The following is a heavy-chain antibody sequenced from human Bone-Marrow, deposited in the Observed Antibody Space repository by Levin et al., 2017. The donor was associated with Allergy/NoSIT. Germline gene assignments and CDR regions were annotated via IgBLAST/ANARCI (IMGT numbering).Heavy chain of an antibody. D-gene: IGHD3-22*01. J-gene: IGHJ2*01. CDR2: ISGSGTST. V-gene: IGHV3-23*01. CDR1: GFTFSSHP. CDR3: ARGQPYSSPSYLSPLYFDL. Sequence: GGSLRLSCEVSGFTFSSHPMNWVRQAPGKGLEWVSSISGSGTSTNYADSVKGRFTISRDNSKNTLYLQMNSLRAVDTAVFYCARGQPYSSPSYLSPLYFDLWGRCTLVTDSS.